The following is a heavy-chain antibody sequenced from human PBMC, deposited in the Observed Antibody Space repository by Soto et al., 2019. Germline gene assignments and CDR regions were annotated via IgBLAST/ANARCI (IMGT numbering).Heavy chain of an antibody. D-gene: IGHD4-17*01. V-gene: IGHV3-23*01. J-gene: IGHJ4*02. CDR2: ITGSGAGT. CDR1: GFTFSRYA. Sequence: EVQLLESGGGLVQPGGSLRLSCVASGFTFSRYALTWVRQAPGRGLEWVSSITGSGAGTDYADSVRGRFTISRDNSENTLYLQINSLRAEDTALYYCARDPNGDYVGAFDDWGQGTLVTVSS. CDR3: ARDPNGDYVGAFDD.